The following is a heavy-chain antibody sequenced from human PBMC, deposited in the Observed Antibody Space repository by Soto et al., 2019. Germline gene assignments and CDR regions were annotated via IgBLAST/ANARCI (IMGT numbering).Heavy chain of an antibody. CDR3: VKNSGWFNS. J-gene: IGHJ5*01. CDR1: GFIFSATY. V-gene: IGHV3-23*01. CDR2: IYGDGRTT. Sequence: LXLSCEASGFIFSATYMSWVRQAPGKGLEWVSTIYGDGRTTYYAYSVRGRFSISRDNSKNMVYLQMDSLRVDDTAIYYCVKNSGWFNSWGQGSLVTVSS. D-gene: IGHD3-10*01.